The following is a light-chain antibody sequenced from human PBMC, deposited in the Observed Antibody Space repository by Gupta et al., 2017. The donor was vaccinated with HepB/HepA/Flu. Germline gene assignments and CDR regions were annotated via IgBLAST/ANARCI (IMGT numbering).Light chain of an antibody. CDR2: TVS. CDR3: MQHALRPHT. CDR1: ERLVNSDGNTC. J-gene: IGKJ2*01. V-gene: IGKV2-30*01. Sequence: VVMTQSPLSLTVTLGQPASISCRSSERLVNSDGNTCLNWFQQRPGQAPRRLLDTVSNRDSGVPDRFSGSGSGTDFTLNISRVEPEDVGVFYCMQHALRPHTFGQGTNLEI.